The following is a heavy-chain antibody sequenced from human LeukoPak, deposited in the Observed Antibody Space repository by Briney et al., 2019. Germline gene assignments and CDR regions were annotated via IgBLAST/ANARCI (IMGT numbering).Heavy chain of an antibody. D-gene: IGHD3-22*01. Sequence: GGSLRLSCAASGFTFSSYGMHWVRQAPGKGLEWVAVIWYDGSNKYYADSVKGRFTISRDNSKNTLYLQMNSLRAEDTAVYYCARDVMHYYGSSGYPYYYYYGMDVWGQGTTVTVSS. CDR2: IWYDGSNK. J-gene: IGHJ6*02. V-gene: IGHV3-33*01. CDR1: GFTFSSYG. CDR3: ARDVMHYYGSSGYPYYYYYGMDV.